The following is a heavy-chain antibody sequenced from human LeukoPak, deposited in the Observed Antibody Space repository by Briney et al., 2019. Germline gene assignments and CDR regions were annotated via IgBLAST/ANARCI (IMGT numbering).Heavy chain of an antibody. V-gene: IGHV4-34*01. CDR2: INHSGST. Sequence: SETLSLTCAVYDGPFRGYYWNCIRQPPGKGLEWIGEINHSGSTNYNPSLKSRVTISIDTSKNQFSLKLNSVTAADRAVYYCARGPGSGSHFAWFDSWGQGIQVTVSS. D-gene: IGHD3-10*01. CDR1: DGPFRGYY. CDR3: ARGPGSGSHFAWFDS. J-gene: IGHJ5*01.